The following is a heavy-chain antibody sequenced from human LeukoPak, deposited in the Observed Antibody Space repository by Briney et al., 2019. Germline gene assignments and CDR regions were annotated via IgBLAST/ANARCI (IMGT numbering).Heavy chain of an antibody. J-gene: IGHJ4*02. Sequence: PSETLSLTCAVYGGSFSGYYWSWIRQPPGKGLEWIGEINHSGSTNYNPSLKSRVTISVDTSKNQFSLKLSSVTAADTAVYYCASIRITFGGVIVGYFDYWGQGTLVTVSS. D-gene: IGHD3-16*02. CDR1: GGSFSGYY. CDR3: ASIRITFGGVIVGYFDY. CDR2: INHSGST. V-gene: IGHV4-34*01.